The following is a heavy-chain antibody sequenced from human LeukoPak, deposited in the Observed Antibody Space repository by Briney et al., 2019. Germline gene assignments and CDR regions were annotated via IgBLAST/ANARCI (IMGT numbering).Heavy chain of an antibody. Sequence: PSETLSLTCTVSGGSISSSSYYWGWIRQPPGKGLEWIGSIYYSGSTYYNPSLKSRVTISVDTSKNQFSLKLSSVTAADTAVYYCARGSMVRGGIVEYWGQGTLVTVSS. CDR1: GGSISSSSYY. V-gene: IGHV4-39*07. D-gene: IGHD3-10*01. CDR2: IYYSGST. CDR3: ARGSMVRGGIVEY. J-gene: IGHJ4*02.